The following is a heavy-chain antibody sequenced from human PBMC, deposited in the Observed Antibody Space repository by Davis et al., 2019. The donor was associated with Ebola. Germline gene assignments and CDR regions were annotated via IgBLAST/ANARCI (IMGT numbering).Heavy chain of an antibody. Sequence: SETLSLTCTVSGYSIRSGHYWGWIRQAPGKGLEWIGSVFQSVTTYYNPSLESRLNISIDTSKNQLSLKLTSVTAADTAVYYCARGVFEFSASSLDGFAVWGPGTLVTVSS. CDR3: ARGVFEFSASSLDGFAV. J-gene: IGHJ3*01. CDR2: VFQSVTT. CDR1: GYSIRSGHY. V-gene: IGHV4-38-2*02. D-gene: IGHD5-24*01.